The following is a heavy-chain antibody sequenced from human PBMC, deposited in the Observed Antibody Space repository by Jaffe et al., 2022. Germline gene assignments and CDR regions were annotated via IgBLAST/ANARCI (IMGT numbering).Heavy chain of an antibody. CDR2: ISSSSSYI. CDR3: AREVRYCSSTSCYYFDY. CDR1: GFTFSSYS. V-gene: IGHV3-21*01. Sequence: EVQLVESGGGLVKPGGSLRLSCAASGFTFSSYSMNWVRQAPGKGLEWVSSISSSSSYIYYADSVKGRFTISRDNAKNSLYLQMNSLRAEDTAVYYCAREVRYCSSTSCYYFDYWGQGTLVTVSS. D-gene: IGHD2-2*01. J-gene: IGHJ4*02.